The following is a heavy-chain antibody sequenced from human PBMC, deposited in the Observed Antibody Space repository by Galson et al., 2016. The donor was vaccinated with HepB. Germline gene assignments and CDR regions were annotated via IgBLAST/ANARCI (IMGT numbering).Heavy chain of an antibody. D-gene: IGHD3-16*01. V-gene: IGHV3-15*01. CDR2: IKSASDGGTP. CDR1: GFTFSDAW. CDR3: TSTSLRLWEGAYYFDY. J-gene: IGHJ4*02. Sequence: SLRLSCAASGFTFSDAWMSWVRQAPGKGLEWVGRIKSASDGGTPDYAAPVKGRFSISRDDSRNTLDLQMNGLKTEDTAVYYCTSTSLRLWEGAYYFDYWGQGTLVAVSS.